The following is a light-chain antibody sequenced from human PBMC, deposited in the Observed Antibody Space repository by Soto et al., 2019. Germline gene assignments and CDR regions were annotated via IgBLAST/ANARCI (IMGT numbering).Light chain of an antibody. CDR3: QQYNNWPRAT. V-gene: IGKV3-15*01. Sequence: EIVMTQAPPSRSLSPGERATLSCRASQSIKSNLAWYQQKPGQAPRLFIFRASSRAPGLPARFRASGSGTDFNLTISSLQSEDFAVYYCQQYNNWPRATFGGGTKVDI. CDR1: QSIKSN. CDR2: RAS. J-gene: IGKJ4*01.